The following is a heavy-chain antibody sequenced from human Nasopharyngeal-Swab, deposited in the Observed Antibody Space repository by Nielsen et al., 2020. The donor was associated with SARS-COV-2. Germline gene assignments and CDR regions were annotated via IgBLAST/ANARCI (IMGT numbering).Heavy chain of an antibody. CDR3: ARVKVDYDILTGYRYYYGMDV. V-gene: IGHV3-7*01. Sequence: GGSPRLSCAASGFTFSSYWMSWVRQAPGKGLEWVANIKQDGSEKYYVDSVKGRFTISRDNAKNSLYLQMNSLRAEDTAVYYCARVKVDYDILTGYRYYYGMDVWGQGTTVTVSS. D-gene: IGHD3-9*01. CDR1: GFTFSSYW. J-gene: IGHJ6*02. CDR2: IKQDGSEK.